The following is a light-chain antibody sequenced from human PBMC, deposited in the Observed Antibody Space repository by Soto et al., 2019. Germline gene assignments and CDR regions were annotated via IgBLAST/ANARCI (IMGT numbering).Light chain of an antibody. CDR3: HHYDNSPPFS. V-gene: IGKV3-20*01. Sequence: EIVLTQSPGTLSLSPGERAILSCRASQTINNRYLAWYQQTPGRAPRLLIHAASSRAAGIPDRFSGSGSGTDFTLTINRLEPEDFAVYYCHHYDNSPPFSFGPGTTVDI. CDR2: AAS. J-gene: IGKJ3*01. CDR1: QTINNRY.